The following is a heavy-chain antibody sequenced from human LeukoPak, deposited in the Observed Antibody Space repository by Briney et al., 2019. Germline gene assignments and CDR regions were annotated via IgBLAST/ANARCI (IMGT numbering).Heavy chain of an antibody. CDR3: ARDTNAYYDFWSGYLGAFDI. V-gene: IGHV4-61*08. CDR2: IYYSGST. J-gene: IGHJ3*02. Sequence: SQTLSLTCTVSGGSISSGDYYWSWIRHPPGKGLEWIGYIYYSGSTNYNPSLKSRVTISVDTSKNQFSLKLSSVTAADTAVYYCARDTNAYYDFWSGYLGAFDIWGQGTMVTVSS. D-gene: IGHD3-3*01. CDR1: GGSISSGDYY.